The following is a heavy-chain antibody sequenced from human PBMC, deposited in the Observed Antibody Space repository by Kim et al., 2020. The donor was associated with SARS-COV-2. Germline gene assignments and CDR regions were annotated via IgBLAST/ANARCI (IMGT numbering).Heavy chain of an antibody. J-gene: IGHJ4*02. Sequence: ASVKVSCKASGYTFISYGISWVRQAPGQGLEWMGWISAYNGNTNYAQNFQGRVTMTTDTSTSTAYMELRSLRSDDTALYYCARSTLIVVAPVPYCFDYWGRGSLVTVS. D-gene: IGHD3-22*01. CDR1: GYTFISYG. CDR3: ARSTLIVVAPVPYCFDY. V-gene: IGHV1-18*01. CDR2: ISAYNGNT.